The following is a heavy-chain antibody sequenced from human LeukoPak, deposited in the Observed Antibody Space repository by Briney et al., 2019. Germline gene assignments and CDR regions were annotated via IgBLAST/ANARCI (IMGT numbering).Heavy chain of an antibody. V-gene: IGHV1-46*01. CDR2: INPSGGT. J-gene: IGHJ4*02. CDR1: GYTFSMYN. Sequence: ASVKVSCKASGYTFSMYNMHWVGQAPGQGLEWMGIINPSGGTSYAQKLQGRITMTRDTSTSTLYMELSSLRSEDTAVYYCAREGVAGTGLDYWGQGTLVTVSS. D-gene: IGHD6-13*01. CDR3: AREGVAGTGLDY.